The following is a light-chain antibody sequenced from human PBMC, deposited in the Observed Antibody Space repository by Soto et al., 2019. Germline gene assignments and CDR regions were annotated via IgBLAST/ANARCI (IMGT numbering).Light chain of an antibody. CDR2: EVS. V-gene: IGLV2-14*01. CDR1: SSDVGGYNY. Sequence: QSALTQPASVSGSPGQSITISCTGTSSDVGGYNYVSWYQQHPGKAPKLMIYEVSNRPSGVSNRFSGSKSGNTASLTISGRQAEDEADYYCSSYTSSSTVVFGGGTKSPS. CDR3: SSYTSSSTVV. J-gene: IGLJ2*01.